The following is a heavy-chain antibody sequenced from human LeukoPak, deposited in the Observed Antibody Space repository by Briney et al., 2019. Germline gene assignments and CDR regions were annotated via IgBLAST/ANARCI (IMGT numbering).Heavy chain of an antibody. Sequence: ASVKVSCKASGYTFTGYYMHWVRQAPGQGLEWMGGIIPIFGTANYAQKFQGRVTITADELTRSAYMELSSLRSEDTAVYYCARSAGGVIVVVTPALSRTRPPYYYYYMDVWGRGTTVTVSS. CDR2: IIPIFGTA. CDR3: ARSAGGVIVVVTPALSRTRPPYYYYYMDV. V-gene: IGHV1-69*13. D-gene: IGHD2-2*01. CDR1: GYTFTGYY. J-gene: IGHJ6*03.